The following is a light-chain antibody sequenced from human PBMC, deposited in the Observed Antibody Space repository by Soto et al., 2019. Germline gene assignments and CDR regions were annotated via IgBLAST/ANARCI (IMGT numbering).Light chain of an antibody. CDR1: QSVASSY. CDR2: SAS. J-gene: IGKJ1*01. V-gene: IGKV3-20*01. Sequence: EVVLTQSPGTLSLSPGERVTLSCRASQSVASSYLAWYQQKPGRAPRLLFYSASGRATGIPDRFSGSGSGTDFTLTISRLEPEDLAVYYCQQYGSSPRSFGQGTKVEIK. CDR3: QQYGSSPRS.